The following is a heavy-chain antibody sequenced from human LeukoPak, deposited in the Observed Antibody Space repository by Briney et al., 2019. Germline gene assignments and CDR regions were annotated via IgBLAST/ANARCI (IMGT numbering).Heavy chain of an antibody. CDR3: ARAPWGSEWYFDL. Sequence: GESLKISCKGSGYSFTSYWISWVRQMPGKGLEWMGRIDPSDSYTNYSPSFQGHVTISADKSISTAYLQWSSLKASDTAVYYCARAPWGSEWYFDLWGRGTLVTVSS. V-gene: IGHV5-10-1*01. CDR2: IDPSDSYT. D-gene: IGHD7-27*01. J-gene: IGHJ2*01. CDR1: GYSFTSYW.